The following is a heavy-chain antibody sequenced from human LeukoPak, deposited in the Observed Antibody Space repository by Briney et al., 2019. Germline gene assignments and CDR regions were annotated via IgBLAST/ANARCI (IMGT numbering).Heavy chain of an antibody. CDR3: ARSPYYYGSGSYIWFDP. CDR1: GSIFTSYW. J-gene: IGHJ5*02. CDR2: IYPGDSDT. V-gene: IGHV5-51*01. Sequence: GASLQISCKGSGSIFTSYWIGWVRQLPGKGLEWMGIIYPGDSDTRYSPSFQGQVTISADNSISTAYLQWSSLKASDTAMYYCARSPYYYGSGSYIWFDPWGQGTLVTVSS. D-gene: IGHD3-10*01.